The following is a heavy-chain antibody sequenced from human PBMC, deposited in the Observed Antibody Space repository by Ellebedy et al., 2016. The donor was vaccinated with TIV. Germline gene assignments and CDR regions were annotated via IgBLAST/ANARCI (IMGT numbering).Heavy chain of an antibody. CDR3: RQGHYADY. D-gene: IGHD2-2*01. J-gene: IGHJ4*02. CDR1: ALTRLLYE. V-gene: IGHV3-48*01. CDR2: ISSSSSTI. Sequence: GGSLRLXXEASALTRLLYELPAHTQDRKSGVEVFSYISSSSSTIYYADSVKGRFTISRDNAKNSLYLQMNSLRGEDTAVYYCRQGHYADYWGQGTLVTVSS.